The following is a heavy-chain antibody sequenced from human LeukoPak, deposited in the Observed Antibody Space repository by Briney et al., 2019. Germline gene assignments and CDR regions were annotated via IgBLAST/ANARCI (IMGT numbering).Heavy chain of an antibody. CDR2: IYTSGST. J-gene: IGHJ6*03. CDR3: ARGRERTYYDFWSGYYYYMDV. V-gene: IGHV4-4*07. Sequence: SETLSLTCTVSGGSISSYYWSWIRQPAGKGLEWIGRIYTSGSTNYNPSLKSRVTMSVDTSKNQFSLKLSSVTAADTAVYYCARGRERTYYDFWSGYYYYMDVWGKGTTVTVSS. CDR1: GGSISSYY. D-gene: IGHD3-3*01.